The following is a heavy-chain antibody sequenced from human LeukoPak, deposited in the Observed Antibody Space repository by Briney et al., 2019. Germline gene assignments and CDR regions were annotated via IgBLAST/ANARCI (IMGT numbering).Heavy chain of an antibody. CDR1: GGSFSGYY. CDR3: ARQGVCSGGSCYSGEFDY. J-gene: IGHJ4*02. CDR2: INHSGST. Sequence: SETLSLTCAVYGGSFSGYYWSWIRQPPGKGLEWIGEINHSGSTNYNPSLKSRVTTSVDTSKNQFSLKLSSVTAADTAVYYCARQGVCSGGSCYSGEFDYWGQGTLVTVSS. V-gene: IGHV4-34*01. D-gene: IGHD2-15*01.